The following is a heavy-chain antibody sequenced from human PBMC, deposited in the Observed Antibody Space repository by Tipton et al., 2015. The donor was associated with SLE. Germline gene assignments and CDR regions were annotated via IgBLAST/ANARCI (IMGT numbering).Heavy chain of an antibody. Sequence: SLRLSCAASGFTFSSYGMHWVRQAPGKGLEWVAFIRYDGSNKYYADSVKGRFTISRDNSKNTLYLQMNSLRAEDTAVYYCASRTLYSSGGTNGYYYGMDVWGQGTTVTVSS. CDR1: GFTFSSYG. J-gene: IGHJ6*02. D-gene: IGHD6-19*01. CDR2: IRYDGSNK. CDR3: ASRTLYSSGGTNGYYYGMDV. V-gene: IGHV3-30*02.